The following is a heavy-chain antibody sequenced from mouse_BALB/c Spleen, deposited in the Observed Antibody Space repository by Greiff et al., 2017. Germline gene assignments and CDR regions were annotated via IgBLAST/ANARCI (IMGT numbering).Heavy chain of an antibody. J-gene: IGHJ4*01. V-gene: IGHV1-69*02. CDR1: GYTFTSYW. CDR3: ARHMDDYDEGAAMDY. D-gene: IGHD2-4*01. Sequence: QVQLQQSGAELVKPGAPVKLSCKASGYTFTSYWMNWVKQRPGRGLEWIGRIDPSDSETHYNQKFKDKATLTVDKSSSTAYIQLSSLTSEDSAVYYCARHMDDYDEGAAMDYWGQGTSVTVSS. CDR2: IDPSDSET.